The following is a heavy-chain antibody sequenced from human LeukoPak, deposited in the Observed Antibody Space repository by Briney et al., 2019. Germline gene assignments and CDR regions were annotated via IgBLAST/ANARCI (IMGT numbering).Heavy chain of an antibody. D-gene: IGHD3-10*01. V-gene: IGHV4-39*07. J-gene: IGHJ4*02. CDR3: ARAENYNFDSDGGDYFDY. Sequence: SETLSLTCTVSGGSIGGSAYYWAWSRQPPGKGLEWRGSISHSGSTYDNPSLKSRVTISVDTSKNQFSLKLKSVTAADTAVYYCARAENYNFDSDGGDYFDYRGQGTLLTVSS. CDR1: GGSIGGSAYY. CDR2: ISHSGST.